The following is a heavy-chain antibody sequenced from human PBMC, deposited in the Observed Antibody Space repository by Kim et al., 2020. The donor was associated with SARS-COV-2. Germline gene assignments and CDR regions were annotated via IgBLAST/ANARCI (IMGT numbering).Heavy chain of an antibody. CDR2: ISGSGGST. CDR1: GFTFSSYA. Sequence: GGSLRLSCAASGFTFSSYAMSWVRQAPGKGLEWVSAISGSGGSTYYADSVKGRFTISRDNSKNTLYLQMNSLRAEDTAVYYCAKDNPPPQWLVHGYFDYWGQGTLVTVSS. D-gene: IGHD6-19*01. CDR3: AKDNPPPQWLVHGYFDY. V-gene: IGHV3-23*01. J-gene: IGHJ4*02.